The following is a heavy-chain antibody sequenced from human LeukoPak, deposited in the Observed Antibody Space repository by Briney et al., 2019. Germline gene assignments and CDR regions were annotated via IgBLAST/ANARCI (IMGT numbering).Heavy chain of an antibody. J-gene: IGHJ4*02. CDR3: ARASRSGTDY. D-gene: IGHD1-14*01. Sequence: AAVKVSCKASGYTFTSYDISWGRPATGQGVEWMGRMNPNSGKTGYAQKFQGRVTITRNTSISTAYMELSSLRYEDTAVYYCARASRSGTDYWGQGTLVTVSS. CDR2: MNPNSGKT. V-gene: IGHV1-8*03. CDR1: GYTFTSYD.